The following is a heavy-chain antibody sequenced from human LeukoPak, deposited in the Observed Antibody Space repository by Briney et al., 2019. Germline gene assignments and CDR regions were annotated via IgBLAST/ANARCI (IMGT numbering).Heavy chain of an antibody. D-gene: IGHD5-18*01. CDR1: GFTFGDYA. Sequence: GGSLRLSCTASGFTFGDYAMSWFRQAPGKGLEWLGFIRSKTHSGATEYAASVRGRFTISRDDSKSIAYLQMNSLKIEDTAMYYCTRGYIYGFHWGQGTLVTVSS. CDR3: TRGYIYGFH. V-gene: IGHV3-49*03. J-gene: IGHJ4*02. CDR2: IRSKTHSGAT.